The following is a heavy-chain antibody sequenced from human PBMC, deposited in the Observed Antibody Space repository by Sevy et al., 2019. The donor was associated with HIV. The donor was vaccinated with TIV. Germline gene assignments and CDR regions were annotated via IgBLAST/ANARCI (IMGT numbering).Heavy chain of an antibody. D-gene: IGHD2-15*01. CDR2: IKQDGSKN. CDR1: GFTFSGYW. CDR3: ARGGAGGFDY. J-gene: IGHJ4*02. V-gene: IGHV3-7*01. Sequence: GGSLRLSCAASGFTFSGYWMSWVRQAPGKGLQWVANIKQDGSKNEFVDSVKGRFTISRDNPENSLYLQMNSLRAEDTAVYYCARGGAGGFDYWGQGTLVTVSS.